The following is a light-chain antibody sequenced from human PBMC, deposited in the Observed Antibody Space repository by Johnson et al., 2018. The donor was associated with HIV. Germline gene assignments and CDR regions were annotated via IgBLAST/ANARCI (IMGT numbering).Light chain of an antibody. V-gene: IGLV1-51*01. CDR3: GTWDSSLGV. J-gene: IGLJ1*01. Sequence: QSALTQPPSVSAAPGQKVTISCSGSSSNIGNNYVSWYQQVPGTAPKLLIYDNNRRPSGIPDRFSGSKSGTSATLGITGLQTGDDADYYCGTWDSSLGVFGTGTKVTVL. CDR2: DNN. CDR1: SSNIGNNY.